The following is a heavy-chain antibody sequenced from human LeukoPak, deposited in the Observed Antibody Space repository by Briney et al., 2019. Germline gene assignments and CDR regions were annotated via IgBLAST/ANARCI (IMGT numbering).Heavy chain of an antibody. CDR1: GFSFSTYS. Sequence: GGCLRLSCAASGFSFSTYSMDWVRQTPGKGLGWVSSISGNSRNIYYADSVKGRFTISRDYAKNSLYLQMNSLRAEDTAVYYCARSGVRLGTDFDHWGQGTVVTVSS. CDR2: ISGNSRNI. CDR3: ARSGVRLGTDFDH. J-gene: IGHJ4*02. D-gene: IGHD3-16*01. V-gene: IGHV3-21*01.